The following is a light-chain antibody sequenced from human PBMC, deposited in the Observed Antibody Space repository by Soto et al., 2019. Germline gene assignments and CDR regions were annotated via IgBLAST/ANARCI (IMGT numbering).Light chain of an antibody. Sequence: EIVLTQSPATLSLSPGERATLSCSASPSVDTLLSWYQQKPGQVPRLLIYDASNRATGIPARFSGSGSGTDFTRTISSLEPEDFAVDYCQQSRDWPITFEGATKVEFK. V-gene: IGKV3-11*01. CDR2: DAS. J-gene: IGKJ4*01. CDR1: PSVDTL. CDR3: QQSRDWPIT.